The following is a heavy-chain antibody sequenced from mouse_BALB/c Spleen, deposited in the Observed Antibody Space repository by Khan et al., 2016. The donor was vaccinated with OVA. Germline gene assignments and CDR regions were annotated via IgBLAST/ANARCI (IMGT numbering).Heavy chain of an antibody. CDR1: GYTFINYW. Sequence: QVQLQQPGAELAKPGASVKMSCKASGYTFINYWILWIKQRPGQGLEWIGYINPSTGYTEYNQNFKDKATLTADISSSPAYMQLSSLTSEDSAVYYCARRGLRWDFDYWGQGTTLTVSS. J-gene: IGHJ2*01. CDR2: INPSTGYT. D-gene: IGHD1-1*01. CDR3: ARRGLRWDFDY. V-gene: IGHV1-7*01.